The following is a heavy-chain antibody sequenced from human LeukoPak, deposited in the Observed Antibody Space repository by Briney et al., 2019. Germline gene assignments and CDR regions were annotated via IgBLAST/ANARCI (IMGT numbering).Heavy chain of an antibody. V-gene: IGHV1-18*04. D-gene: IGHD6-13*01. Sequence: GGSLRLSCAASGFTFSNAWMSWVRQAPGKGLEWMGWISAYNGNTNYAQKLQGRVTMTTDTSTSTAYMELRSLRSDDTAVYYCARDHIAAAADDAFDIWGQGTMVTVSS. CDR1: GFTFSNAW. J-gene: IGHJ3*02. CDR3: ARDHIAAAADDAFDI. CDR2: ISAYNGNT.